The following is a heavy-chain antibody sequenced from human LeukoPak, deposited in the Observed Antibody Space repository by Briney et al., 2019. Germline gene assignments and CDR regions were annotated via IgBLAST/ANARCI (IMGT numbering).Heavy chain of an antibody. Sequence: PSEILSLTCAVYGGPFSGYYWSWIRQPPGKGLEWIGEINHSGSTNYNPSLKSRVTISVDTSKNQFSLKLSSVTAADTAVYYCARGGPIAAAPKSFDYWGQGTLVTVSS. J-gene: IGHJ4*02. D-gene: IGHD6-13*01. CDR1: GGPFSGYY. CDR2: INHSGST. V-gene: IGHV4-34*01. CDR3: ARGGPIAAAPKSFDY.